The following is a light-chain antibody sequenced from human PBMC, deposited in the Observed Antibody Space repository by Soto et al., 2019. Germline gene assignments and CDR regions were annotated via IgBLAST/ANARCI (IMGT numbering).Light chain of an antibody. V-gene: IGLV2-23*01. J-gene: IGLJ2*01. CDR3: CSYAGSSTLVV. Sequence: QSALTQPASVSGSPGQSITISCTGTSGDVGTYNLVSWYQQHPGKAPKLMIYEGDKRPSGVSHRFFGSKSGNTASLTISGLQAGDEGDYYCCSYAGSSTLVVFGGGTQLTVL. CDR2: EGD. CDR1: SGDVGTYNL.